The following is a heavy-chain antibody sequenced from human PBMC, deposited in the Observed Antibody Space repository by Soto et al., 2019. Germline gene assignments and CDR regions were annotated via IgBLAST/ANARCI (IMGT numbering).Heavy chain of an antibody. Sequence: SETLSLTCAFYGVTFSDYYLSWIRQPPGKGLEWIGEINHSGSTNYNPSLKSRVTISVDTSKNQFSLKLSSVTAADTAVYFCASAPKSSNSGYDQVADYWGQGTLVTVSS. V-gene: IGHV4-34*01. D-gene: IGHD5-12*01. CDR3: ASAPKSSNSGYDQVADY. CDR1: GVTFSDYY. J-gene: IGHJ4*02. CDR2: INHSGST.